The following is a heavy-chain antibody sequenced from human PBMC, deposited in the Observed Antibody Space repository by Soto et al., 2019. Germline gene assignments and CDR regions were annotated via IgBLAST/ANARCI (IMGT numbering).Heavy chain of an antibody. CDR1: GFTFSSYS. CDR3: ARGGYSNYYYGMDV. V-gene: IGHV3-48*02. CDR2: ISSSSSTI. Sequence: EVPLVESGGGLVQPGGSLRLSCAASGFTFSSYSMNWVRQAPGKGLEWVSYISSSSSTIYYADSVKGRFTISRDNAKNSLYLQMNSLRDEDTAVYYCARGGYSNYYYGMDVWGQGTTVTVSS. J-gene: IGHJ6*02. D-gene: IGHD6-13*01.